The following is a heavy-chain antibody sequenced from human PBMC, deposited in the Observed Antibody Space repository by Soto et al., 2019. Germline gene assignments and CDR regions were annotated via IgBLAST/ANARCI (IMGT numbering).Heavy chain of an antibody. CDR1: GFTVSSNY. J-gene: IGHJ6*02. V-gene: IGHV3-53*01. CDR2: IYSGGST. CDR3: ARDLGLKYYDFWSGRGAYGMDV. Sequence: XESLRLSCAASGFTVSSNYMSWVRQAPGKGLEWVSVIYSGGSTYYADSVKGRFTISRDNSKNTLYLQMNSLRAEDTAVYYCARDLGLKYYDFWSGRGAYGMDVWGQGTTVTVSS. D-gene: IGHD3-3*01.